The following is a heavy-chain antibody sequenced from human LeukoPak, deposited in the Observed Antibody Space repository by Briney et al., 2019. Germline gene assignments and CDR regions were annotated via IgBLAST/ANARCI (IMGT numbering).Heavy chain of an antibody. V-gene: IGHV3-21*01. CDR1: GFTFSSYS. CDR2: ISSSSSYI. Sequence: GSLRLSCSASGFTFSSYSMNWVRPAPGKGLEWVSSISSSSSYIYYADSVKGRFTISRDNAKNSLYLQMNGLRAEDTAVYYCARVVGIAAAGTPHWGQGTLVTVSS. J-gene: IGHJ4*02. D-gene: IGHD6-13*01. CDR3: ARVVGIAAAGTPH.